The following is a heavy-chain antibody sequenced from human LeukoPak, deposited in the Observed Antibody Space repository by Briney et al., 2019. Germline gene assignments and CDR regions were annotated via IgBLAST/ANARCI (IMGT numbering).Heavy chain of an antibody. CDR1: GGSISSYY. CDR3: ARRGGHGGSFDY. Sequence: SETLSLTCTVSGGSISSYYWSWIRQPPGKGLEWIGYIYYSGSGSTNYNPSLKSQVSISVDTSKNHFSLKLSSVTAADTAVYYCARRGGHGGSFDYWGQGTLVTVSS. J-gene: IGHJ4*02. V-gene: IGHV4-59*08. D-gene: IGHD4-23*01. CDR2: IYYSGSGST.